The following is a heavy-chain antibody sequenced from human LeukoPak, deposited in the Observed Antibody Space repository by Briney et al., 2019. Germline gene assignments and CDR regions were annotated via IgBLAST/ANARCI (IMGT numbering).Heavy chain of an antibody. J-gene: IGHJ3*02. CDR3: ARDHINVDAFDI. CDR2: IYSSGST. Sequence: GGSLRLSCAGSGFTATTNYMSWVRQAPGKGLEWVSVIYSSGSTSYADSVKGRFTISRDSSKNTLYLQMNSLRAEDTAVYYCARDHINVDAFDIWGQGTMVTVSS. CDR1: GFTATTNY. V-gene: IGHV3-53*01.